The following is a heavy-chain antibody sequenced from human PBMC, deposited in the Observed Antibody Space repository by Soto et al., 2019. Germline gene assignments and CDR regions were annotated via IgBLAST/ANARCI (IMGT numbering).Heavy chain of an antibody. J-gene: IGHJ6*02. V-gene: IGHV1-18*01. CDR3: ARDRVYSGYDYYYYGMDV. Sequence: GASVKVSCKASGYTFTSYGISWVRQAPEQGLEWMGWISAYNGNTNYAQKLQGRVTMTTDTSTSTAYMELRSLRSDDTAVYYCARDRVYSGYDYYYYGMDVWGQGTTVTVSS. CDR1: GYTFTSYG. CDR2: ISAYNGNT. D-gene: IGHD5-12*01.